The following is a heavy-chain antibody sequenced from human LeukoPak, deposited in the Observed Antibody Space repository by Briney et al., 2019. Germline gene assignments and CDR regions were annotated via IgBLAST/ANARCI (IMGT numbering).Heavy chain of an antibody. J-gene: IGHJ6*02. Sequence: SETLSLTCTVSGGSISSSSYYWGWIRQPPGKGLEWIGEIYHSGSTNYNPSLKSRVTTSVDKSKNQFSLKLSSVTAADTAVYYCASRPTTVTKGYYYYGMDVWGQGTTVTVSS. CDR2: IYHSGST. D-gene: IGHD4-17*01. V-gene: IGHV4-39*07. CDR1: GGSISSSSYY. CDR3: ASRPTTVTKGYYYYGMDV.